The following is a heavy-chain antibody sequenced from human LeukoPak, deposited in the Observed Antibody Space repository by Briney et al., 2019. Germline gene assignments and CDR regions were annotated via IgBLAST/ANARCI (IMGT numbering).Heavy chain of an antibody. D-gene: IGHD3-22*01. CDR1: GFTFSSYA. CDR2: ISGSGGST. V-gene: IGHV3-23*01. CDR3: AKEERRDSSGYHFDY. Sequence: GGSLRLSCAASGFTFSSYAMSWVRQAPGKGLEWVSAISGSGGSTFYADSVKGRFTISRDNSKNTLFLQMESLRAEDTAVYYCAKEERRDSSGYHFDYWGQGTLVTVSS. J-gene: IGHJ4*02.